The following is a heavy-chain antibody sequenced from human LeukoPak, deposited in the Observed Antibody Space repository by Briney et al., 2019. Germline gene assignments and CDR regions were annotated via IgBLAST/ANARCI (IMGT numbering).Heavy chain of an antibody. Sequence: SETLSLTCAVYGGSFSGYYWSWIRQPPGKGLEWIGEIYHSGSTNYNPSLKSRVTISVDKSKNQLSLKLSSVTAADTAVYYCARVPRYCSSTSCYEAAFDIWGQGTMVTVSS. CDR1: GGSFSGYY. D-gene: IGHD2-2*01. CDR3: ARVPRYCSSTSCYEAAFDI. V-gene: IGHV4-34*01. J-gene: IGHJ3*02. CDR2: IYHSGST.